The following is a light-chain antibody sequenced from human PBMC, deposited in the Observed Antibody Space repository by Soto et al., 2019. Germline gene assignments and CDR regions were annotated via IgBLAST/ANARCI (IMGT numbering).Light chain of an antibody. CDR2: SND. J-gene: IGLJ2*01. CDR3: AAWDDGLNGVV. Sequence: QSVLTQPPSASGTPGQRVTISCSGGSSNIGSNTVNWYQQLPGTAAKLLIYSNDQRPSGVPDRFSGSKSGTSGSLAISGLQSEDETDYYCAAWDDGLNGVVFGGGTKLTVL. CDR1: SSNIGSNT. V-gene: IGLV1-44*01.